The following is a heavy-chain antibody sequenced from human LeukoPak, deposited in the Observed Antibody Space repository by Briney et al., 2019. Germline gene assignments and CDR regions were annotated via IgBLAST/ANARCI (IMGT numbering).Heavy chain of an antibody. Sequence: ASVKVSCKDSGGTFSSYAISRVRQAPGQGLEWMGGIIPIFGTTNYAQKFQGRVTMTRDTSISTAYMELSRLRSDDTAVYYCARGHDYGDYRLHYWGQGTLVTVSS. CDR3: ARGHDYGDYRLHY. V-gene: IGHV1-69*05. CDR2: IIPIFGTT. J-gene: IGHJ4*02. D-gene: IGHD4-17*01. CDR1: GGTFSSYA.